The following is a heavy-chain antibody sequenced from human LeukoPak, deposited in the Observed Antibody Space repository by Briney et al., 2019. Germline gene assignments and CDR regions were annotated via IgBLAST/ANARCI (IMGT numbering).Heavy chain of an antibody. CDR3: ARASSGRGYYYYYIDV. D-gene: IGHD6-19*01. CDR2: ISSSGSTI. V-gene: IGHV3-48*03. Sequence: VGSLRLSCAASGFTFSSYEMNWVRQAPGKGLEWVSYISSSGSTIYYADSVKGRFTISRGNAKNSLYLQMNSLRAEDTAVYYCARASSGRGYYYYYIDVWGKGTTVTVSS. CDR1: GFTFSSYE. J-gene: IGHJ6*03.